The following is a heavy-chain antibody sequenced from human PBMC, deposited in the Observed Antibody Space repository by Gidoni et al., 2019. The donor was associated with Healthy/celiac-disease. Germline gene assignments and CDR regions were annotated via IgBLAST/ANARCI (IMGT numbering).Heavy chain of an antibody. J-gene: IGHJ6*02. CDR3: ARSADGSTIFASYYYYGMDV. D-gene: IGHD3-3*01. CDR2: IWYDGSNK. Sequence: QVQLVESGGGVVKPGRSLRLSCAASGSTFSSYGMHWVRQAPGTGLEWVAFIWYDGSNKYYADSVKGRFTISRDNSKNTLYLQMNSLRAEDTAVYYCARSADGSTIFASYYYYGMDVWGQGTTVTVSS. CDR1: GSTFSSYG. V-gene: IGHV3-33*08.